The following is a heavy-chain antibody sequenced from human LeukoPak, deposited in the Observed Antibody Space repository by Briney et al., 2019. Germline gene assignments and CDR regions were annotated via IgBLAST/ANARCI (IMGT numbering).Heavy chain of an antibody. Sequence: PSKTLSLSCAASGGTISSYYLSWIRQPAGKGLEWVGRIYTSGSTNYNPSPKSRVTFSVDSTKKQYSLKLSFVVDADAVVYYCAREGFTMVRCLDNWGQGTLVTVSS. D-gene: IGHD3-10*01. CDR3: AREGFTMVRCLDN. CDR2: IYTSGST. CDR1: GGTISSYY. J-gene: IGHJ4*02. V-gene: IGHV4-4*07.